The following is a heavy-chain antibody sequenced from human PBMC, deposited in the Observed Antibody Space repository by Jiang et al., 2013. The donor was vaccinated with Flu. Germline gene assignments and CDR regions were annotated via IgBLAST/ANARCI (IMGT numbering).Heavy chain of an antibody. J-gene: IGHJ4*02. Sequence: QLVESGGGLVQPGGSLRLSCAASGFTFSTYAMGWVRQAPGKGLEWVSIVSVSGGITYYADSAKGRFTISRDSSKNALYLQMNSLSAEDTAVYYCATAHGSSNWYYFDYWGQGTLVTVSS. V-gene: IGHV3-23*04. CDR1: GFTFSTYA. CDR3: ATAHGSSNWYYFDY. D-gene: IGHD6-13*01. CDR2: VSVSGGIT.